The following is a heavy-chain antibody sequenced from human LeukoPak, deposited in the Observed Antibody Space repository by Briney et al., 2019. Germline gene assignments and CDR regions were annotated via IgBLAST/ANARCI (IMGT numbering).Heavy chain of an antibody. D-gene: IGHD6-13*01. CDR2: IRSKAYGGTT. Sequence: GGSLRLSCTASGFTFGDYAMSWVRQAPGKGLEWVCFIRSKAYGGTTEYAASVKGRFTISRDDYKSIAHLPMNSLNTEDTAVYYCTRGRTAAPGTGAFDIWGQGTMVTVSS. V-gene: IGHV3-49*04. CDR1: GFTFGDYA. CDR3: TRGRTAAPGTGAFDI. J-gene: IGHJ3*02.